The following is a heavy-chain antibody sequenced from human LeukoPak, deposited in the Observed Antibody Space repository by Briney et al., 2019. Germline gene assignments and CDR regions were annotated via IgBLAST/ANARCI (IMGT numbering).Heavy chain of an antibody. D-gene: IGHD3-10*01. J-gene: IGHJ6*04. CDR2: INPSGGST. Sequence: ASVTVSCKASGYTFTSYYMHWVRQAPGQGLEWMGIINPSGGSTSYAQKFQGRVTMTRDTSTSTVYMELSSLRSEDTAVYYCAREPGEYGMDVWGKGTTVTVSS. CDR1: GYTFTSYY. V-gene: IGHV1-46*01. CDR3: AREPGEYGMDV.